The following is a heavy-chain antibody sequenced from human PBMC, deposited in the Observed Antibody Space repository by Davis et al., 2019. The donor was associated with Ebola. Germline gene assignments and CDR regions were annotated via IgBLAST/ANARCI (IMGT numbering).Heavy chain of an antibody. CDR3: ARSVFYDSTGYYVHWYYDL. Sequence: MPSETLSLTCTVSGGSIRTHYWSWIRQSPGKGLEWIGYGYYGGRTDYNPSLKSRAIISVDTSKNHFSLNLSSVTAADTAIYYCARSVFYDSTGYYVHWYYDLWGRGTLVTVSS. CDR1: GGSIRTHY. V-gene: IGHV4-59*11. J-gene: IGHJ2*01. D-gene: IGHD3-22*01. CDR2: GYYGGRT.